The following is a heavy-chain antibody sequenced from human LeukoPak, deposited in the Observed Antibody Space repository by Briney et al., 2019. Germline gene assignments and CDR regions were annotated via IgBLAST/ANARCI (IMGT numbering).Heavy chain of an antibody. Sequence: GGSLRLSCAASGFTFSDSTMHWVRQASGKGLEWVGRIRSKANSYATAYAASVKGRFTISRDDSKNTAYLQMNSLKTEDTAVYYCTSRTLNCSSTSCYNSYYYYYYMDVWGKGTTVTISS. CDR3: TSRTLNCSSTSCYNSYYYYYYMDV. CDR2: IRSKANSYAT. D-gene: IGHD2-2*02. CDR1: GFTFSDST. V-gene: IGHV3-73*01. J-gene: IGHJ6*03.